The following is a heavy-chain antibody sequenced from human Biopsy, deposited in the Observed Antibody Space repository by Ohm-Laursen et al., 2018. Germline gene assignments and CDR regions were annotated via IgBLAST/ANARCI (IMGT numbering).Heavy chain of an antibody. CDR2: INPHSGTT. Sequence: ASVKVSCKASGYTFTGQDLHWVRQAPGQGLEWMGGINPHSGTTKFAQNFQGRVTMTKDTSITTAYMELRRLRSDDTAVYYCAKGQDLRGGAEYFQHWGQGALVTVSS. D-gene: IGHD2-15*01. CDR3: AKGQDLRGGAEYFQH. J-gene: IGHJ1*01. V-gene: IGHV1-2*02. CDR1: GYTFTGQD.